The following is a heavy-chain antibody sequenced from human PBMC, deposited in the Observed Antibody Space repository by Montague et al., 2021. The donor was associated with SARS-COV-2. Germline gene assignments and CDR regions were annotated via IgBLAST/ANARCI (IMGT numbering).Heavy chain of an antibody. CDR3: ARAHADSVYHFWSGSVTSTSLDA. D-gene: IGHD3-3*01. V-gene: IGHV3-13*01. CDR2: IGTAGDT. Sequence: SLRLSCEAYGFTFSSHDMHWVRQSPGNGLQWVSAIGTAGDTYYEXSVXGRFTISREDAKSSLSLQMTSLTAGDTAVYYCARAHADSVYHFWSGSVTSTSLDAWGKGTAVTVSS. J-gene: IGHJ6*04. CDR1: GFTFSSHD.